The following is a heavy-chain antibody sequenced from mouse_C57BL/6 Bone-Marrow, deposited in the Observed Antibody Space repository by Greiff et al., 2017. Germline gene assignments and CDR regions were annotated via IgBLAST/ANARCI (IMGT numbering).Heavy chain of an antibody. CDR1: GYTFTSYW. CDR2: IYPSDSET. CDR3: AGGGLPFYAMDY. D-gene: IGHD2-2*01. V-gene: IGHV1-61*01. Sequence: QVQLQQPGAELVRPGSSVKLSCKASGYTFTSYWMDWVKQRPGQGLEWIGNIYPSDSETHYNQKFKDKATLTVDKSSSTAYMQLSSLTSEDSAVCDCAGGGLPFYAMDYWGQGTSVTVSS. J-gene: IGHJ4*01.